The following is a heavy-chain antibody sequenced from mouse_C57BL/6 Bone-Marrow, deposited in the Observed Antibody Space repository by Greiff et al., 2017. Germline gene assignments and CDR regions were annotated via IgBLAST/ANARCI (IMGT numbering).Heavy chain of an antibody. Sequence: QVQLQQSGAELVRPGTSVKVSCKASGYAFTNYLIEWVKQRPGQGLEWIGVINPGSGGTNYNEKFKGKATLTADKSSSTAYMQLRSLTSEDSAVYFCARSGVTTVAWYVDVWGTETTVTVSS. V-gene: IGHV1-54*01. CDR1: GYAFTNYL. J-gene: IGHJ1*03. D-gene: IGHD1-1*01. CDR2: INPGSGGT. CDR3: ARSGVTTVAWYVDV.